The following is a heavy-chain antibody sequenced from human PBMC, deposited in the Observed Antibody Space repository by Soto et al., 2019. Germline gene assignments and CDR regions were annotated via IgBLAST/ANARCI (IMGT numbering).Heavy chain of an antibody. CDR1: GFTFSSYG. CDR2: ISYDGSNK. J-gene: IGHJ5*02. V-gene: IGHV3-30*18. Sequence: VQLVESGGGVVQPGRSLRLSCAASGFTFSSYGMHWVRQAPGKGLEWVAVISYDGSNKYYADSVKGRFTISRDNSQNPLYLQMNSLRAEDTAVYYCAKPVIAGAGKGVNWFDPWGQGTLVTVSS. CDR3: AKPVIAGAGKGVNWFDP. D-gene: IGHD6-19*01.